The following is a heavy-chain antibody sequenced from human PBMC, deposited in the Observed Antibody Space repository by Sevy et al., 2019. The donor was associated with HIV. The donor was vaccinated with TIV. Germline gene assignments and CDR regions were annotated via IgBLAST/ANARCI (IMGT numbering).Heavy chain of an antibody. Sequence: SETLSLTCAVSCYSMSSNYYWGWIRQPPGKGLEWIGTISHSGSTYYNPSLKSRVTISLDTSKSQFSLKLSSVTAADTAVYYCGKSRISSSYDAFDIWGQGTMVTVSS. D-gene: IGHD3-22*01. CDR1: CYSMSSNYY. CDR2: ISHSGST. V-gene: IGHV4-38-2*01. CDR3: GKSRISSSYDAFDI. J-gene: IGHJ3*02.